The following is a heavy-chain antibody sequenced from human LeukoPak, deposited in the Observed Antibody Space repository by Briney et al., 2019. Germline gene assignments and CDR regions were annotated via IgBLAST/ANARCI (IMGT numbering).Heavy chain of an antibody. CDR3: ARDSGHYFNDDRSNN. CDR1: GYFFTGYY. D-gene: IGHD3-22*01. J-gene: IGHJ4*02. V-gene: IGHV1-2*02. CDR2: INPNSGDT. Sequence: ASVKVSCKASGYFFTGYYMHWVRQAPGQGLEWMGWINPNSGDTNLAQKFQGRVTMTRDTSINTAYMELTRLRSDDTAVYYCARDSGHYFNDDRSNNWGQGTLVTVSS.